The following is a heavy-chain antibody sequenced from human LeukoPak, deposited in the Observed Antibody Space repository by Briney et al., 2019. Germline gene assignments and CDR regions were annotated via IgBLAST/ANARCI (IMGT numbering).Heavy chain of an antibody. CDR2: INPSGGST. CDR1: GYTFTSYY. Sequence: ASVKVSCEASGYTFTSYYMHWVRQAPGQGLEWMGIINPSGGSTSYAQKFQGRVTMTRDTSTSTVYMELSSLRSEDTAVYYCARGEDIVVVPAANYFDYWGQGTLVTVSS. D-gene: IGHD2-2*01. CDR3: ARGEDIVVVPAANYFDY. J-gene: IGHJ4*02. V-gene: IGHV1-46*03.